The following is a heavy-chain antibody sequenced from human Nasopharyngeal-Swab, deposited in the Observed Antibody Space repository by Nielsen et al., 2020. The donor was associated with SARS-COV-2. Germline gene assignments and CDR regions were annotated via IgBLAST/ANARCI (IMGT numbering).Heavy chain of an antibody. J-gene: IGHJ4*02. V-gene: IGHV3-64*01. Sequence: GGSLRLSCAASGFTFSNYAMHWVRQVPGKGLEYVSAISSNGGSTYYANSVKGRFTISRDNSKNTLYLQMGSLRAEDMAVYYCAREGWGDYGSFGDYWGQGTLVTVSS. D-gene: IGHD4-17*01. CDR1: GFTFSNYA. CDR2: ISSNGGST. CDR3: AREGWGDYGSFGDY.